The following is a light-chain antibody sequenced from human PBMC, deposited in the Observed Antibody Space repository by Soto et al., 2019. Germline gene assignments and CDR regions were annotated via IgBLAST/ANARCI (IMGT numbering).Light chain of an antibody. J-gene: IGKJ5*01. CDR2: DAS. V-gene: IGKV3-11*01. CDR1: QSVSRSY. Sequence: EIVLTQSPGTLSLSPGDRATLSCRASQSVSRSYLGWYQQKPGQAPRLLIYDASNRATGIPARFSGSGSGTDFTLTISSLEPEDFAVYYCQQRSNWPPSITFGQGTRLEIK. CDR3: QQRSNWPPSIT.